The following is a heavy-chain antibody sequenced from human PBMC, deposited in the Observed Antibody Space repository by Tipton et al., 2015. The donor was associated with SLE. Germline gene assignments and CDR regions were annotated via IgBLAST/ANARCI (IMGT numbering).Heavy chain of an antibody. CDR2: IYYTGST. CDR3: ASTEYVFFNGDF. D-gene: IGHD2/OR15-2a*01. J-gene: IGHJ4*02. Sequence: TLSLTCTVSGVSINSHYWSWIRQPPGKGLEWIGYIYYTGSTNYNPSLKSRVTISLDTSKKQFSLNLRFVTAADTAVYYCASTEYVFFNGDFWGQGKPVTVSS. CDR1: GVSINSHY. V-gene: IGHV4-59*11.